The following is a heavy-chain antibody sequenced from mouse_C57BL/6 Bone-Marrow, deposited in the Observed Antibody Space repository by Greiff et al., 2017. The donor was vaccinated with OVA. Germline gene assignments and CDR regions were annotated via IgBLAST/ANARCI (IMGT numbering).Heavy chain of an antibody. V-gene: IGHV1-47*01. D-gene: IGHD1-1*01. CDR3: ARRESSYQFAY. CDR2: FHPYNDDT. J-gene: IGHJ3*01. Sequence: QVQLKESGAELVKPGASVKMSCKASGYTFTTYPIEWMKQNHGKSLEWIGNFHPYNDDTKYNEKFKGKATLTVAKSSSTVYLELSRLTSDDSAVYYCARRESSYQFAYWGQGTLVTVSA. CDR1: GYTFTTYP.